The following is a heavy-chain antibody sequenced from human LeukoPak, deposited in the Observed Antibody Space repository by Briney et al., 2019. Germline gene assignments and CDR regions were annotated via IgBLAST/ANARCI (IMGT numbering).Heavy chain of an antibody. D-gene: IGHD1-26*01. V-gene: IGHV4-34*01. CDR2: INHSGST. Sequence: SETLSLTCAVYGGSFSGYYWSWIRQPPGKGLEWIGEINHSGSTNYNPSLKSRVTISVDTSKNQFSLKLSSVTAADTAVYYCARAYSGSYWINGFDYWGQGTLVTVSS. J-gene: IGHJ4*02. CDR3: ARAYSGSYWINGFDY. CDR1: GGSFSGYY.